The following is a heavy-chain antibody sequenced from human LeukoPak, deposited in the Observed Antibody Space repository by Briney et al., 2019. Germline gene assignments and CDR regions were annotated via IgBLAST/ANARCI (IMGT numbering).Heavy chain of an antibody. J-gene: IGHJ4*02. D-gene: IGHD6-13*01. CDR1: GSTFSSYN. CDR2: ISSSSSYI. V-gene: IGHV3-21*01. CDR3: ARFISSSWYFDY. Sequence: GGSLRLSCAASGSTFSSYNMNWVRQAPGKGLEWVSSISSSSSYIYYADSVKGRFTISRDNAENSLYLQMNSLRAEDTAVYSCARFISSSWYFDYWGQGTLVTVSS.